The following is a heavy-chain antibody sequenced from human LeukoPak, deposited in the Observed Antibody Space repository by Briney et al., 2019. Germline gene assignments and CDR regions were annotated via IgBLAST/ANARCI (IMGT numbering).Heavy chain of an antibody. V-gene: IGHV3-23*01. D-gene: IGHD6-13*01. CDR3: AKVGWQLVPYYFDY. CDR1: GFTFSSYA. CDR2: FSGSGGST. J-gene: IGHJ4*02. Sequence: PGRSLRLSCAASGFTFSSYAMSWFRQAPGKGREWVSAFSGSGGSTYYADSVKGRFTISRDNSKNTLYLQMNSLRAEDTAVYYCAKVGWQLVPYYFDYWGQGTLVTVSS.